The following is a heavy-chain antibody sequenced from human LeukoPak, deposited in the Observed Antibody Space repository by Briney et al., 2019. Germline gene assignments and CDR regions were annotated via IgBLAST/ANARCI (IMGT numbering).Heavy chain of an antibody. Sequence: GGSLRLSCAASGFTVSSDYMSWVRQAPGKGLEWVSVSYSGGSTYYADSVKGRFTISRDNSKNTLYLQMNSLRAEDTAVYYCARASSFTVVTEFDYWGQGTLVTVSS. CDR3: ARASSFTVVTEFDY. V-gene: IGHV3-53*01. J-gene: IGHJ4*02. CDR2: SYSGGST. D-gene: IGHD4-23*01. CDR1: GFTVSSDY.